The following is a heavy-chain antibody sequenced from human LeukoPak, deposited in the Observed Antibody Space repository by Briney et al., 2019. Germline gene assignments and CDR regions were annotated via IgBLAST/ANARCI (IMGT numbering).Heavy chain of an antibody. CDR3: AKRAGSAWSAGA. Sequence: GGSLRLSCAASGFTFSSYGMHWVRQAPGRGLEWVSYIRNDGSNKYYADSVKGRFSISRDNSEKTLYLQMNSLRPEDTAVYYRAKRAGSAWSAGAWGQGTLVIVSS. CDR2: IRNDGSNK. J-gene: IGHJ5*02. D-gene: IGHD3-10*01. CDR1: GFTFSSYG. V-gene: IGHV3-30*02.